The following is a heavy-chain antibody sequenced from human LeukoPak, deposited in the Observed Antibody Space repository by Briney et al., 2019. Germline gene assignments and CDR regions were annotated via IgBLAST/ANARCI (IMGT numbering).Heavy chain of an antibody. CDR1: DGSISSYY. CDR3: ARDLRPGSSWYTHCGFDP. V-gene: IGHV4-59*01. D-gene: IGHD6-13*01. J-gene: IGHJ5*02. CDR2: IYYSGST. Sequence: SETLSLTCTVSDGSISSYYWSWIRQPPGKGLEWIGYIYYSGSTNYNPSLKSRVTISVDTSKNQFSLKLSSVTAADTAVYYCARDLRPGSSWYTHCGFDPWGQGALVTVSS.